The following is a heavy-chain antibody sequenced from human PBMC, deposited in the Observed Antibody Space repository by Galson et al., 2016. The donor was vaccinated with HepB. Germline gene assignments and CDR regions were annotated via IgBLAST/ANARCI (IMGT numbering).Heavy chain of an antibody. CDR3: AKERGDYGHILFDH. CDR2: ITSSSRSP. CDR1: GFIFTRNA. D-gene: IGHD4/OR15-4a*01. Sequence: SLRLSCAASGFIFTRNAMSWVRQAPGKGLEWVSAITSSSRSPYYADSLKGRFTISRDNSKNTLYLQMNSLRADDTAIYYCAKERGDYGHILFDHWGQGTLVTVSS. J-gene: IGHJ4*02. V-gene: IGHV3-23*01.